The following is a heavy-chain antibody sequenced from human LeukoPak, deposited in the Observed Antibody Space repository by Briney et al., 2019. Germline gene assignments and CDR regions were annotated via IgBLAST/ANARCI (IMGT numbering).Heavy chain of an antibody. CDR3: ARHRPGYRNGYASFDY. CDR1: GYSFSTYW. Sequence: GESLKISCKGSGYSFSTYWISWVRQMPGKGLEWRGRLDTSDSYTNYSPSFQGHVTISPDKSISTAYLQWSSLKASDTAMYYCARHRPGYRNGYASFDYWGQGTLVTVSS. J-gene: IGHJ4*02. CDR2: LDTSDSYT. V-gene: IGHV5-10-1*01. D-gene: IGHD5-12*01.